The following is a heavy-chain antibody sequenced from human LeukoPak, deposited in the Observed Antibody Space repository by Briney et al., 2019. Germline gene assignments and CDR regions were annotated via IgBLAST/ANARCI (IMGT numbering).Heavy chain of an antibody. J-gene: IGHJ3*02. Sequence: ETLSLTCTVSGSSISNYYWSWIRQPAGKGLEWIGRIYTSASTNYNPSLKSRVTLSVDASKNQFSLRLSSLTAADTAVYYCARGRYCSATICSGGDAFDIWGQGTVVTVSS. D-gene: IGHD5-24*01. CDR2: IYTSAST. CDR3: ARGRYCSATICSGGDAFDI. CDR1: GSSISNYY. V-gene: IGHV4-4*07.